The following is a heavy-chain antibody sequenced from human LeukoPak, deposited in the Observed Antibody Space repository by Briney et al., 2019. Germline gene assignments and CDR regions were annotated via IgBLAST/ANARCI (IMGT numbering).Heavy chain of an antibody. CDR3: AKGRGIYGSGSYSNFDY. Sequence: GRSLRLSCAASEFTFSSYALSWVRQAPGKGLEWVSAISGSGTSTYYADSVKGRFTISRDNSKNTLFLQMNSLRAEDTAVYYCAKGRGIYGSGSYSNFDYWGQGTLVTVSS. D-gene: IGHD3-10*01. J-gene: IGHJ4*02. CDR1: EFTFSSYA. V-gene: IGHV3-23*01. CDR2: ISGSGTST.